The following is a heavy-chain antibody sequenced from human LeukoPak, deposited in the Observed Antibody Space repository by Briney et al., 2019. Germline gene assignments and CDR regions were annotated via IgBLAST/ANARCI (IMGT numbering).Heavy chain of an antibody. CDR1: GYTFTSYG. V-gene: IGHV1-18*01. CDR2: ISAYNGNT. D-gene: IGHD4-17*01. J-gene: IGHJ5*02. Sequence: ASVKVSCKASGYTFTSYGISWVRPAPGQGLEWMGWISAYNGNTNYAQKLQGRVTMTTDTSTSTAYMELRSMRSDDTAVYDCARDLWPQLRVTTVTSNWFDPWGQGTLVTVSS. CDR3: ARDLWPQLRVTTVTSNWFDP.